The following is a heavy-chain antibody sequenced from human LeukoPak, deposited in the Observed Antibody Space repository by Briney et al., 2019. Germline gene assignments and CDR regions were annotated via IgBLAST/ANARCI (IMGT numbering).Heavy chain of an antibody. V-gene: IGHV1-3*03. CDR3: ARGWVTTHYYYYMDV. CDR2: INAGNGNT. Sequence: GESLKISCKGSGYSFTSYWIGWVRQAPGQRLEWMGWINAGNGNTKYSQEFQGRVTITRDTSASTAYMELSSLRSEDMAVYYCARGWVTTHYYYYMDVWGKGTTVTVSS. D-gene: IGHD4-17*01. CDR1: GYSFTSYW. J-gene: IGHJ6*03.